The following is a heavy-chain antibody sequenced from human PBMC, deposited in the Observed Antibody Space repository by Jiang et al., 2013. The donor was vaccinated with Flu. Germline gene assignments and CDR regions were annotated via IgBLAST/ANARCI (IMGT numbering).Heavy chain of an antibody. CDR1: GGSFSGYY. CDR3: ARMAEMATIWPDAFDI. CDR2: INHSGST. Sequence: GSGLVKPSETLSLTCAVYGGSFSGYYWSWIRQPPGKGLEWIGEINHSGSTNYNPSLKSRVTISVDTSKNQFSLKLSSVTAADTAVYYCARMAEMATIWPDAFDIWGQGTMVTVSS. D-gene: IGHD5-24*01. J-gene: IGHJ3*02. V-gene: IGHV4-34*01.